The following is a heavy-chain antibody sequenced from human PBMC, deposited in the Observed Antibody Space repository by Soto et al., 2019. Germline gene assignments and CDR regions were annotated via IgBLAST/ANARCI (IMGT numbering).Heavy chain of an antibody. CDR1: GFIFATYG. CDR2: LYSDGSHK. CDR3: ARGNVAAAGLFDY. J-gene: IGHJ4*02. V-gene: IGHV3-33*01. D-gene: IGHD6-13*01. Sequence: QVQLVESGGGVVQPGRSLRLSCVASGFIFATYGMHWVRQAPGKGLEWVAVLYSDGSHKNYADSVKGRFTISRDNSKNTLYLQMYPLRAEDTAVYYCARGNVAAAGLFDYGGQGTLVTVSS.